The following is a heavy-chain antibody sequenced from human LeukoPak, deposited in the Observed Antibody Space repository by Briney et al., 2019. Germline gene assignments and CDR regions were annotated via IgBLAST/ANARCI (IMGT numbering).Heavy chain of an antibody. V-gene: IGHV1-8*03. D-gene: IGHD3-3*01. CDR2: MNPNSGNT. Sequence: GASVKVSCKASGYTFTSYDINWVRQATGQGLEWMGWMNPNSGNTGYAQKFQGRVTITRNTSISTAYMELSSLRSEDTAVYYCARAITIFGVVTLGYWGQGTLVTVSS. CDR3: ARAITIFGVVTLGY. J-gene: IGHJ4*02. CDR1: GYTFTSYD.